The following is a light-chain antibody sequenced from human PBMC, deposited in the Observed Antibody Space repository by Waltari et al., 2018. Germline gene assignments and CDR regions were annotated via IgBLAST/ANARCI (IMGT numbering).Light chain of an antibody. Sequence: QSALTQPPSASGSPGQSVTIPCTGTSSDVGYYNYVSWYQQHPGKAPKLMIFEVSKRFSGVPDRFSGSKSANTASLTVSGLQAEDEADYYCSSYAGNNFYVFGTGTTVTVL. CDR1: SSDVGYYNY. V-gene: IGLV2-8*01. CDR3: SSYAGNNFYV. CDR2: EVS. J-gene: IGLJ1*01.